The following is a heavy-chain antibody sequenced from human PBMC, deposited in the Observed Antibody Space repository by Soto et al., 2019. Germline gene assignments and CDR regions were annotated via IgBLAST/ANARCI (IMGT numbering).Heavy chain of an antibody. CDR3: ARGEGSSCWDDWFDP. D-gene: IGHD6-19*01. CDR2: MNPNSGNT. Sequence: QVQLVQSGAEVKKPGASVKVSCKASGYTFTSYDINWVRQATGQGLEWMGWMNPNSGNTGYAQKSQGKGTRTRNTSISTAYMALSSLRSEDTAVYYGARGEGSSCWDDWFDPWGQGTLDTVSS. J-gene: IGHJ5*02. CDR1: GYTFTSYD. V-gene: IGHV1-8*01.